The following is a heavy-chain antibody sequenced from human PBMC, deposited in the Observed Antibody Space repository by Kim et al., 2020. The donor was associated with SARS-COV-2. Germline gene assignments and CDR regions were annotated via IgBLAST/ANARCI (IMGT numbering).Heavy chain of an antibody. Sequence: ASVKVSCKASGYTFTSYGISWVRQAPGQGLEWMGWISAYNGNTNYAQKLQGRVTMTTDTSTSTAYMELRSLRSDDTAVYYCARERERRYSSGWYKGGAYYYYGMDVWGQGTTVTVSS. CDR3: ARERERRYSSGWYKGGAYYYYGMDV. CDR2: ISAYNGNT. D-gene: IGHD6-19*01. V-gene: IGHV1-18*01. CDR1: GYTFTSYG. J-gene: IGHJ6*02.